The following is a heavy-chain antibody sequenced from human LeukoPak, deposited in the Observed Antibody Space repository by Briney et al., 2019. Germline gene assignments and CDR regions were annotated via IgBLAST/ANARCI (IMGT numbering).Heavy chain of an antibody. CDR1: GGTGSSYA. D-gene: IGHD3-3*01. CDR3: ARHLRGNTIFGVVIKGHAFDI. V-gene: IGHV1-69*05. J-gene: IGHJ3*02. CDR2: MIPIFGTA. Sequence: SVKVSCKASGGTGSSYAISWVRQATGQGLEWMGGMIPIFGTANYAQQFQGRVTSTTEESTSTAYMELSSLRSEDTAVYYCARHLRGNTIFGVVIKGHAFDIWGQGTMVTVSS.